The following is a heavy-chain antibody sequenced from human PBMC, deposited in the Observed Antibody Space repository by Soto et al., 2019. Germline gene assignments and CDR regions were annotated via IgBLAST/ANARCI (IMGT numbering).Heavy chain of an antibody. CDR1: GGTFNTYG. CDR3: AGAPVNKVMARFFFGMDV. D-gene: IGHD5-18*01. Sequence: QVQQVQSGAEVKKPGSSVKVSCKASGGTFNTYGISWVRQAPGQGLEWLGGIIPMFKTAKSAQKFQGRVTITADESTSTAYMELSSLRSEDTAVYYCAGAPVNKVMARFFFGMDVWGQGTTDSVSS. CDR2: IIPMFKTA. V-gene: IGHV1-69*01. J-gene: IGHJ6*02.